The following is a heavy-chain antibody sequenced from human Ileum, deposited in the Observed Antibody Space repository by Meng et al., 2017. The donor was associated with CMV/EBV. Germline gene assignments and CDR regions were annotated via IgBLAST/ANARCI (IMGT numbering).Heavy chain of an antibody. Sequence: YTFHSFYIHWVRQAPGQGLEWMGIINPNGGNTNYAQNVQGRVTMTRDTSTSTVYMELSSLRSEDTAVYYCARRFCSSSSSSSCSLDYWGQGTLVTVSS. CDR2: INPNGGNT. CDR1: YTFHSFY. V-gene: IGHV1-46*02. J-gene: IGHJ4*02. D-gene: IGHD2-2*01. CDR3: ARRFCSSSSSSSCSLDY.